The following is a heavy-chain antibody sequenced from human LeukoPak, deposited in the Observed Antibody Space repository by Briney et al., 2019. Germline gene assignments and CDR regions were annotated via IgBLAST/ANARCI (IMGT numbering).Heavy chain of an antibody. CDR1: GGSISSSNW. CDR3: ASLNCDILTGFCL. CDR2: IYHGGST. V-gene: IGHV4-4*02. D-gene: IGHD3-9*01. J-gene: IGHJ4*02. Sequence: SGTLSLTCAVSGGSISSSNWWSWVRQPPGKGLEWIGEIYHGGSTNYNPSLKSRVTISVDKSKNQFSLKLSSVTAADTAVYYCASLNCDILTGFCLWGQGTLVTVSS.